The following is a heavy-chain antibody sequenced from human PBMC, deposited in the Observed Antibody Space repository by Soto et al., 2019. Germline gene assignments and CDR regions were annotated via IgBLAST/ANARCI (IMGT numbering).Heavy chain of an antibody. D-gene: IGHD3-3*01. CDR1: GGSISSGGYY. J-gene: IGHJ6*02. CDR3: ATAPYYDFWSGYDYYYGMDV. V-gene: IGHV4-31*03. CDR2: IYYSGST. Sequence: SETLSLTCTVSGGSISSGGYYWSWIRQHPGKGLEWIGYIYYSGSTYYNPSLKSRVTISVDTSKNQFSLKLSSVTAADTAVYYCATAPYYDFWSGYDYYYGMDVWGQGTTVTVSS.